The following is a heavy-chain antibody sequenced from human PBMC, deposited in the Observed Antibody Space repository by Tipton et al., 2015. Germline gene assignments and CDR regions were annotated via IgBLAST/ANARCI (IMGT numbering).Heavy chain of an antibody. Sequence: TLSLTCSVSGDSINRYYWSWIRQPPGKGLECIGYIYYTGSTHYNPSLKSRVTISVDTSKSQFFLKLSSVTAADTAVYYCARGALSYYDSSGRWLAYWGQGTLVTVSS. J-gene: IGHJ4*02. CDR3: ARGALSYYDSSGRWLAY. D-gene: IGHD3-22*01. CDR1: GDSINRYY. CDR2: IYYTGST. V-gene: IGHV4-59*01.